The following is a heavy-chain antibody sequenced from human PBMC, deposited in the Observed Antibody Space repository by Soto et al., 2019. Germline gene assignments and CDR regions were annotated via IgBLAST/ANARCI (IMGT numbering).Heavy chain of an antibody. D-gene: IGHD6-6*01. CDR3: ARDPRARFAPDYSYGMDV. J-gene: IGHJ6*02. CDR1: GGTFSSYA. V-gene: IGHV1-69*13. Sequence: SVKVSCKASGGTFSSYAISWVRQAPGQGLEWMGGIIPIFGTANYAQKFQGRVTITADESTSTAYMELSSLRSEDTAVYYCARDPRARFAPDYSYGMDVWGQGTTVTVSS. CDR2: IIPIFGTA.